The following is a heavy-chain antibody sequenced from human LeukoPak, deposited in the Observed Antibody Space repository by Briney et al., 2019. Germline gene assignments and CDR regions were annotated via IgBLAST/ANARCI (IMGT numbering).Heavy chain of an antibody. CDR3: ARARHVYYGSGSYDY. CDR2: IIPIFGTA. CDR1: XGTFSXXX. V-gene: IGHV1-69*01. D-gene: IGHD3-10*01. Sequence: CXXSXGTFSXXXISWXXQAPGQGLEWMGGIIPIFGTANYAQKFQGRVTITADESTSTAYMELSSLRSEDTAVYYCARARHVYYGSGSYDYWGQGTLVTVSS. J-gene: IGHJ4*02.